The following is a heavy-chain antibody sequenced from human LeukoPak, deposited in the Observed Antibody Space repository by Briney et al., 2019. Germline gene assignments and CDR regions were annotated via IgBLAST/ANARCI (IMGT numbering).Heavy chain of an antibody. V-gene: IGHV1-46*01. CDR3: ARVTQTDYDFDY. D-gene: IGHD4-17*01. CDR1: GYTFTSYY. CDR2: INPSGGST. Sequence: ASVKVSCKASGYTFTSYYMHWVRQAPGQGLEWMGIINPSGGSTSYAQKFQGRVTMTRDMSTSTVYMELSSLRSEDTAVYYCARVTQTDYDFDYWGQGTLVTVSS. J-gene: IGHJ4*02.